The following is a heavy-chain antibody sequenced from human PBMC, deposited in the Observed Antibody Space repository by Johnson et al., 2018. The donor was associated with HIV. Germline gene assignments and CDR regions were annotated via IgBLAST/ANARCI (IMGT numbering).Heavy chain of an antibody. CDR1: GFTFSNAW. Sequence: MLLVESGGGLVKPGGSLRLSCAASGFTFSNAWMSWVRQAPGKGLEWVGRIKSKTDGGTTDYAAPVKGRFTISRDNSKNTLYLQMNSLRAEDTAVYYCAKGDKMATITSRYDAFDLWGQGTMVTVSS. V-gene: IGHV3-15*01. J-gene: IGHJ3*01. CDR3: AKGDKMATITSRYDAFDL. D-gene: IGHD5-24*01. CDR2: IKSKTDGGTT.